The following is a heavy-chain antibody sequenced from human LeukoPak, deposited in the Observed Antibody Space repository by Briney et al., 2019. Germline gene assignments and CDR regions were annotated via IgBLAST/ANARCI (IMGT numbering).Heavy chain of an antibody. J-gene: IGHJ4*02. D-gene: IGHD5-18*01. Sequence: GGSLRLSCAASGFTFSSYSMNWVRQAPGKGLEWVSSISSSSSYIYYADSVKGRFTISRDNAKNSLYLQMDSLRAEDTAVYYCARSNMDTAMITRSIGVWGQGTLVTASS. CDR2: ISSSSSYI. CDR3: ARSNMDTAMITRSIGV. V-gene: IGHV3-21*01. CDR1: GFTFSSYS.